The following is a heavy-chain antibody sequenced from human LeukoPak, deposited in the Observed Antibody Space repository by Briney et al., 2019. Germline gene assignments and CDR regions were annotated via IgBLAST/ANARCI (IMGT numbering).Heavy chain of an antibody. CDR1: GYTFTSYY. D-gene: IGHD3-10*01. CDR2: INPSGGST. J-gene: IGHJ4*02. V-gene: IGHV1-46*01. Sequence: ASVKVSCKASGYTFTSYYMHWVRQAPGQGLEWMGIINPSGGSTSYAQKFQGRVTMTRDMSTSTVYMELSSLRSEDTAVYYCARDGVWFGELPRNPFDYWGQGTLVTVSS. CDR3: ARDGVWFGELPRNPFDY.